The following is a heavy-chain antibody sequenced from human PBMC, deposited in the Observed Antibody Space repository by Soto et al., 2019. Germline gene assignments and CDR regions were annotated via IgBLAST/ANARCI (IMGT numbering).Heavy chain of an antibody. Sequence: QVQLVQSGAEVKKPGSSVKVSCKASGGAFSTYAISWVRQAPGQGLEWMGGIVPLFGTAKYAQRFQGRLTITADESTTTAYMELSSLRFEDTAVYYCARGVVVVAASQLGWFVPWGQGTLITVSS. J-gene: IGHJ5*02. V-gene: IGHV1-69*01. D-gene: IGHD2-15*01. CDR3: ARGVVVVAASQLGWFVP. CDR1: GGAFSTYA. CDR2: IVPLFGTA.